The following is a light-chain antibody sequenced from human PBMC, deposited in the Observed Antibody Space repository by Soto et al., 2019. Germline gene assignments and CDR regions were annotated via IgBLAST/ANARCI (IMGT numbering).Light chain of an antibody. Sequence: DIQMTQSPSTLPASVGDRVTIACRASQSISNWLAWYPKKPGTATKVLIYHASNLQSGVPSRFSGSGSGTEFTLTISSLQPDDFATYYCQQYNSYSFGQGTKVDIK. CDR3: QQYNSYS. CDR1: QSISNW. J-gene: IGKJ1*01. CDR2: HAS. V-gene: IGKV1-5*01.